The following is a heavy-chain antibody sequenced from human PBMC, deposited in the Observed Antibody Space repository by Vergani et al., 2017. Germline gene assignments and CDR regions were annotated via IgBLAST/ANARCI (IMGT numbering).Heavy chain of an antibody. V-gene: IGHV5-51*03. Sequence: EVQLVQSGAEVKKPGESLKISCKGSGYSFTSYWIGWVRQMPGKGLEWMGIIYPGDSDTRYSPSFQGQVTISADKSISTAYLRWSSLKASDTAMYYCATYHVPYSGYRTPYDDDAFDIWGQGTMVTVSS. CDR2: IYPGDSDT. J-gene: IGHJ3*02. D-gene: IGHD3-22*01. CDR1: GYSFTSYW. CDR3: ATYHVPYSGYRTPYDDDAFDI.